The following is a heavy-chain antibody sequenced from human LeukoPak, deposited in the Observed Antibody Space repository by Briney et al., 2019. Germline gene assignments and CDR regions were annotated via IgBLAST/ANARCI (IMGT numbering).Heavy chain of an antibody. D-gene: IGHD3-10*01. CDR2: IDWDDDK. Sequence: GSGPALVKPTQTLTLTCTFPGFSLSTSGMCVSWIRQPPGKALEWLALIDWDDDKYYSTSLKTRLTISKDTSKNQVVLTMTNMDPVDTATYYCARIRVSTMVRGVIGPYDYWGQGTLVTVSS. J-gene: IGHJ4*02. V-gene: IGHV2-70*01. CDR3: ARIRVSTMVRGVIGPYDY. CDR1: GFSLSTSGMC.